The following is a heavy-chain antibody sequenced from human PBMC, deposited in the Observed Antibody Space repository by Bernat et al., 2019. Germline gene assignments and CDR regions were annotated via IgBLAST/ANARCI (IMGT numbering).Heavy chain of an antibody. CDR3: ARDFPGGRFDY. D-gene: IGHD3-16*01. Sequence: EVQLVESGGGLVQPGGSLRLSCAASGFTVSSNYMSWVRQAPGKGLEWVSVIYSGGSTYYADSVKGRFTISRDNSKNTLYLQMNSLRAEDTAVYYCARDFPGGRFDYWGQGTLITVSS. CDR1: GFTVSSNY. CDR2: IYSGGST. J-gene: IGHJ4*02. V-gene: IGHV3-66*01.